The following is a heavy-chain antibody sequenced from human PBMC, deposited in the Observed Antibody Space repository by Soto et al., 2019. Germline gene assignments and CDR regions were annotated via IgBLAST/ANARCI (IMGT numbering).Heavy chain of an antibody. Sequence: QITLKESGPTLLEPTQTLTLTCSFSGFSLTTSGVGVGWLRQAPGKALECLGIIYWDNDRRYNPSLKSRLSITKATSKNPVVLTMTYMEPVDTAIYFCAHRVNYNSYWDVGWFDPWGQGTLVTVS. CDR2: IYWDNDR. J-gene: IGHJ5*02. CDR1: GFSLTTSGVG. V-gene: IGHV2-5*02. D-gene: IGHD2-8*02. CDR3: AHRVNYNSYWDVGWFDP.